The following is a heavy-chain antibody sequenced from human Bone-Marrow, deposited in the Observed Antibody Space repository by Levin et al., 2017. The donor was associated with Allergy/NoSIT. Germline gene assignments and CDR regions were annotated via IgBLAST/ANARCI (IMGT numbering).Heavy chain of an antibody. Sequence: GGSLRLSCEASGFTFSSNGMTWVRQAPGKGLEWVSYIGSTSGTIYYADSVKGRFTISRDNARNSLYLQMNTLRAEDTALYYCARVHSSGWYFYDYWGQGTLVTVSS. CDR1: GFTFSSNG. V-gene: IGHV3-48*01. J-gene: IGHJ4*02. D-gene: IGHD6-19*01. CDR3: ARVHSSGWYFYDY. CDR2: IGSTSGTI.